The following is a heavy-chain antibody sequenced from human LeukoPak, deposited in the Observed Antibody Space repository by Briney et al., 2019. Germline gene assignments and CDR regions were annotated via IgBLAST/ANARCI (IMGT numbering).Heavy chain of an antibody. CDR1: GFTFSSYA. CDR2: ISYDGSNK. CDR3: ARDNDATGAPYYYYGMDV. V-gene: IGHV3-30*14. J-gene: IGHJ6*02. Sequence: GGSLRLSCAASGFTFSSYAMHWVRQAPGKGLEWVAVISYDGSNKYYADSVKGRFTISRDNSKNTLYLQMNSLRAEDTAVYYCARDNDATGAPYYYYGMDVWGQGTTVTVSS. D-gene: IGHD4/OR15-4a*01.